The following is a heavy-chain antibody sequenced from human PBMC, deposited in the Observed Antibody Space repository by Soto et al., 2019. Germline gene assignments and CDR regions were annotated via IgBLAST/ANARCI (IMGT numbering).Heavy chain of an antibody. Sequence: QVQLVQSGAEVKKPGASVKVSCKASGYTFTSYAMHWVRQAPGQRLEWMGWINAGNGNTKYSQKFQGRVTITRDTSASTADMELSSLRSEDTAVYYCASGIAAAGTGYYYYGMDVWGQGTTVTVSS. CDR3: ASGIAAAGTGYYYYGMDV. CDR1: GYTFTSYA. D-gene: IGHD6-13*01. V-gene: IGHV1-3*01. CDR2: INAGNGNT. J-gene: IGHJ6*02.